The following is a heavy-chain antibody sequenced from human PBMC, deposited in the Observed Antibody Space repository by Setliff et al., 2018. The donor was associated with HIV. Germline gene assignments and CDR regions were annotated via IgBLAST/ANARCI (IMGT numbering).Heavy chain of an antibody. J-gene: IGHJ2*01. CDR3: ARGDFDL. V-gene: IGHV3-53*01. CDR1: GFAVEITH. D-gene: IGHD2-21*01. CDR2: IYPVPNT. Sequence: GGSLRLSCAFSGFAVEITHMGWVRQVPVKGLEWLSVIYPVPNTHYADSVKGRFTIFRDRRKNTLFLQMNNVRVNDTAIYYCARGDFDLWGRGTLVTVSS.